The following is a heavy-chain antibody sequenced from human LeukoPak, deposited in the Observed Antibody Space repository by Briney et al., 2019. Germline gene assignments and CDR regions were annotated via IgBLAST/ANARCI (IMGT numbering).Heavy chain of an antibody. CDR2: ISSSGSTI. V-gene: IGHV3-11*01. CDR1: GFTFSDYY. D-gene: IGHD3-16*01. J-gene: IGHJ6*03. Sequence: GSLRLSCAASGFTFSDYYMSWIRQAPGKGLECVSYISSSGSTIYYADSVKGRFTISRDNAKNSLYLQMNSLRAEDTAVYYCARTRGSYNYYYYYTDVWGKGTTVTVSS. CDR3: ARTRGSYNYYYYYTDV.